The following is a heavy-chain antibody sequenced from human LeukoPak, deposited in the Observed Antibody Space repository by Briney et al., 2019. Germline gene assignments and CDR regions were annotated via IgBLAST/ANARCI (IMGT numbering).Heavy chain of an antibody. J-gene: IGHJ4*02. D-gene: IGHD2-8*01. Sequence: ASVKVSCKTSGYSDNFYGITWVRQVAGQGLEWMGWISAQHGQTEYAPNSQDRVTMTTDTYTNTAYMELRSLRSDDTAVYYCAGSLGYCTSNVCYLKYWGQGTLVTVSS. V-gene: IGHV1-18*01. CDR1: GYSDNFYG. CDR2: ISAQHGQT. CDR3: AGSLGYCTSNVCYLKY.